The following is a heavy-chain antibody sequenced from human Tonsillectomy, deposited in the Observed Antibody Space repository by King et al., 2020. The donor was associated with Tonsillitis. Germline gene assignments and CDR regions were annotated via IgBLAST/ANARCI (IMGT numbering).Heavy chain of an antibody. CDR2: IYYSGST. D-gene: IGHD3-22*01. V-gene: IGHV4-30-4*01. CDR1: GGSISSGDYY. J-gene: IGHJ5*02. Sequence: VQLQESGPGLVKPSQTLSLTCTVSGGSISSGDYYWSWIRQPPGEGLEWIGYIYYSGSTYYNPSLKSRVTISVDTSKNQFSLKLSSVTAADTAVYYCARSTQDYYDSSGLNWFDPWGQGTLVTVSS. CDR3: ARSTQDYYDSSGLNWFDP.